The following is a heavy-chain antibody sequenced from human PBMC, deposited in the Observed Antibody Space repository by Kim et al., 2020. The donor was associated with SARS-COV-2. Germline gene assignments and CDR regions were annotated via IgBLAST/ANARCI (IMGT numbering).Heavy chain of an antibody. Sequence: ASVKVSCKASGYTFTSYDINWVRQATGQGLEWMGWMNPNSGNTGYAQKFQGRVTMTRNTSISTAYMELSSLRSEDTAVYYCARERPNYGPYYYYGMDVWGQGTTVTVSS. J-gene: IGHJ6*02. CDR1: GYTFTSYD. V-gene: IGHV1-8*01. CDR2: MNPNSGNT. CDR3: ARERPNYGPYYYYGMDV. D-gene: IGHD4-17*01.